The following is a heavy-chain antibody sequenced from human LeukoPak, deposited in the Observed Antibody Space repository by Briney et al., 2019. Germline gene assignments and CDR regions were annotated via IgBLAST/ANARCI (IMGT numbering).Heavy chain of an antibody. D-gene: IGHD3-22*01. V-gene: IGHV1-2*04. J-gene: IGHJ4*02. Sequence: ASVKVSCKASGYTFSTYPMNWVRQAPGQGLEWMGWINPNSGGTNYAQKFQGWVTMTRDTSISTAYMELSRLRSDDTAVYYCARDRFPYDSSGYYYFDYWGQGTLVTVSS. CDR2: INPNSGGT. CDR3: ARDRFPYDSSGYYYFDY. CDR1: GYTFSTYP.